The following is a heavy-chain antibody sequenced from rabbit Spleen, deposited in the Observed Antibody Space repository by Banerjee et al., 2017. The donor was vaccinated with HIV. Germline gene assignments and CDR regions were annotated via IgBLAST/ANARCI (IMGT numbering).Heavy chain of an antibody. CDR2: IYVARGTT. CDR3: ARAIVPWLGLTRLDL. J-gene: IGHJ3*01. Sequence: QEQLVESGGGLVKPEGSLKLSCKASGFDFSHYGVSWVRQAPGKGLEWIGIIYVARGTTDYASWVNGRFTISSDNAQSTVDLKMTSLTAADTATYFCARAIVPWLGLTRLDLWGPGTLVTVS. V-gene: IGHV1S47*01. CDR1: GFDFSHYG. D-gene: IGHD4-1*01.